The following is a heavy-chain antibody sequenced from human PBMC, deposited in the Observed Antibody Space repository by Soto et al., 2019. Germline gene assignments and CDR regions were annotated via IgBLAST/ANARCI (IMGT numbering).Heavy chain of an antibody. CDR1: GGSISSGGYY. CDR3: ARDRTDYGGNYYYYGMDV. J-gene: IGHJ6*02. Sequence: QVQLQESGPGLVKPSQTLSLTCTVSGGSISSGGYYWSWIRQHQGKGMEWMGYIYSSGSTYYNPSLKSRVTISVDTSNNQFSLKLSSVTAADTAVYYCARDRTDYGGNYYYYGMDVWGQGTTVTVSS. CDR2: IYSSGST. V-gene: IGHV4-31*03. D-gene: IGHD4-17*01.